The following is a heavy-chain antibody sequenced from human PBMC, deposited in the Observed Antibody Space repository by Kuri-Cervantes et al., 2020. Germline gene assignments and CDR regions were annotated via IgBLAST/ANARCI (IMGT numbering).Heavy chain of an antibody. J-gene: IGHJ4*02. CDR2: MNPNSGNT. V-gene: IGHV1-8*01. Sequence: ASVKVSCKASGYTFTSYDINWVRQATGQGLEWMGWMNPNSGNTGYAQKFQGRVTMTRNTSISTAYMGLSSLRSEDTAVYYCVRTSILCSGGSCYDDWGQGTLVTVSS. D-gene: IGHD2-15*01. CDR1: GYTFTSYD. CDR3: VRTSILCSGGSCYDD.